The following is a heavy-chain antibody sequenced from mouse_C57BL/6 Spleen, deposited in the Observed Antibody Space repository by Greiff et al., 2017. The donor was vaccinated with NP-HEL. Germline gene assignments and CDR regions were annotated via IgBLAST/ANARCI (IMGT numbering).Heavy chain of an antibody. CDR2: IYPGSGNT. Sequence: QVQLQQSGAELVRPGASVKLSCKASGYTFTDYYINWVKQRPGQGLEWIARIYPGSGNTYYNEKFKGKATLTAEKSSSTAYMQLSSLTSEDSAVYFCARKGGTAQADYYAMDYWGQGTSVTVSS. J-gene: IGHJ4*01. V-gene: IGHV1-76*01. D-gene: IGHD3-2*02. CDR1: GYTFTDYY. CDR3: ARKGGTAQADYYAMDY.